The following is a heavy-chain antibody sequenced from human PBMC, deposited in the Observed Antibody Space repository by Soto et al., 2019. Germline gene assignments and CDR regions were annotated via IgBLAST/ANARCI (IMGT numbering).Heavy chain of an antibody. Sequence: RGSLRLSCAASGFSFSDYAMSWFRQAPGKGLEWVSVISESGGSTHYADSVRGRFTVSRDNSKNSLSLRMNSLRDEDTAVYFCAKRSPYSSGWYSPIFDYWGQGALVTVSS. J-gene: IGHJ4*02. CDR1: GFSFSDYA. D-gene: IGHD6-13*01. V-gene: IGHV3-23*01. CDR3: AKRSPYSSGWYSPIFDY. CDR2: ISESGGST.